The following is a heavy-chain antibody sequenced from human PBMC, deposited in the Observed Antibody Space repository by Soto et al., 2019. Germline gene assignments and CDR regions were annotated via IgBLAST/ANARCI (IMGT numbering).Heavy chain of an antibody. Sequence: EVQLVESGGGLVEPGGSLRLSCAASGFTLSSYWMHWVRQVPGKGLMWVSRINFDGSRTNYADSVKGRFTISRDNAKNTLYLQMNSLRGEDTAVYYCGRDLGNYDRYYLAYWGQGTLVTVSS. CDR3: GRDLGNYDRYYLAY. CDR1: GFTLSSYW. CDR2: INFDGSRT. J-gene: IGHJ4*02. V-gene: IGHV3-74*01. D-gene: IGHD1-7*01.